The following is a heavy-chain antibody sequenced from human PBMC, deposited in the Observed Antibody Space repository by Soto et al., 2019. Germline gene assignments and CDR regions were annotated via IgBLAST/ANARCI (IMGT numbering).Heavy chain of an antibody. Sequence: QVQLVESGGGVVQPGRSLRLSCAASGFTFSSYAMHWVRQAPGKGLEWVAVISYDGSNKYYADSVKGRFTISRDNSKNTLYLQLTSLRAEDTAVYYCARNGDYLVAYYYGLDVCGQGTTVTVSS. CDR1: GFTFSSYA. J-gene: IGHJ6*02. CDR2: ISYDGSNK. D-gene: IGHD4-17*01. V-gene: IGHV3-30-3*01. CDR3: ARNGDYLVAYYYGLDV.